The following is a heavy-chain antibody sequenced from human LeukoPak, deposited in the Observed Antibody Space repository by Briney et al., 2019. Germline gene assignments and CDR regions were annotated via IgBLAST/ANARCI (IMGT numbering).Heavy chain of an antibody. V-gene: IGHV4-61*02. CDR3: ARESDYSNNVDY. Sequence: SETLSLTCTVSGDSISSGNYYRSWIRQPAGKGLEWIGRIYSSGSTNYNPSLKSRVTMSIDTSKNQFSLKLTSVTAADTAVYYCARESDYSNNVDYWGQGTLVTVSS. D-gene: IGHD4-11*01. J-gene: IGHJ4*02. CDR1: GDSISSGNYY. CDR2: IYSSGST.